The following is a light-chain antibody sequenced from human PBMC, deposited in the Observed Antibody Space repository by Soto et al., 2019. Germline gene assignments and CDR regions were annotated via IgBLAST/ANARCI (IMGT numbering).Light chain of an antibody. J-gene: IGKJ1*01. CDR2: KAS. Sequence: DIQMTQFPSTLSASVGDRVTITCRASQNINNWLAWFQQKPGKAPKLLIYKASSLESGVPSRFSGSGSETDFTLTISSLQPDDFATYFCQQNNIYPWTFGQGTKVEI. CDR3: QQNNIYPWT. V-gene: IGKV1-5*03. CDR1: QNINNW.